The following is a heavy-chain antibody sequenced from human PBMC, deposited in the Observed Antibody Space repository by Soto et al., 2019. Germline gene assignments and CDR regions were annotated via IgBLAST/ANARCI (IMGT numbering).Heavy chain of an antibody. J-gene: IGHJ4*02. D-gene: IGHD1-1*01. V-gene: IGHV3-48*01. CDR2: TNSGGTTI. CDR3: VRDLHWSFDY. Sequence: EVQLVESGGGLVQPGGSLRLSCAASGFTFSSFSMNWVRQAPGKGLEWLSYTNSGGTTITYADSVKGRLTISKDNGKHSLYLRMHSLTAEVTAVYYGVRDLHWSFDYWGQGTLVTVAS. CDR1: GFTFSSFS.